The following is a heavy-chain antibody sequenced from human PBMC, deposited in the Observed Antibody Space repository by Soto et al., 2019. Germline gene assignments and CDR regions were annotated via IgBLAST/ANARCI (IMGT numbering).Heavy chain of an antibody. J-gene: IGHJ4*02. CDR1: GFPFSTYG. CDR3: ARAVGPFDY. D-gene: IGHD1-26*01. V-gene: IGHV3-33*01. Sequence: QVQLVESGGGVVQPGRSLRLSCATSGFPFSTYGMHWVRQAPGKGLEWVAVIWYDGSIKYYADSVRGRFTISRDNSKDTLYLQINSLRVEDTAVYYCARAVGPFDYWGQGTLVTVSS. CDR2: IWYDGSIK.